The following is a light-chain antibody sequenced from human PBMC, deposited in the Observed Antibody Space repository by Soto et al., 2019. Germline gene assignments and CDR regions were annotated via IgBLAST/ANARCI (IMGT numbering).Light chain of an antibody. CDR2: EVN. CDR3: SSYAGTNNLGV. V-gene: IGLV2-8*01. CDR1: SSDIGGYNF. J-gene: IGLJ3*02. Sequence: QSALTQPPSASGSPGQSVTISCTGTSSDIGGYNFVSWYQQHPGKAPKLIIYEVNKRPSGDPDRFSGSKSGNTASLTVSGLQADDEGDYYCSSYAGTNNLGVFGGGTKLTVL.